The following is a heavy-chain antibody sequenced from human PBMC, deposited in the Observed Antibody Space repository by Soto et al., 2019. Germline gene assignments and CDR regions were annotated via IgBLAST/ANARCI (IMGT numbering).Heavy chain of an antibody. CDR3: SRVSGDGYNWNAFDI. Sequence: PGGSLRLSCATSGFTFGDYAMSWVRQAPGKGLEWVGFIRSKLYGGATEYAASVKGRFTISRDESKGIAYLQMNSLKTGDTAVYYCSRVSGDGYNWNAFDIWGQGTLVTVSS. CDR1: GFTFGDYA. CDR2: IRSKLYGGAT. V-gene: IGHV3-49*04. J-gene: IGHJ3*02. D-gene: IGHD1-1*01.